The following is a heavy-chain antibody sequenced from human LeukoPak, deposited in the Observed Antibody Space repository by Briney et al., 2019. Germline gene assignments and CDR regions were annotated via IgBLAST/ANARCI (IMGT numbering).Heavy chain of an antibody. V-gene: IGHV4-4*02. J-gene: IGHJ6*02. D-gene: IGHD3-10*01. Sequence: KSSETLSLTCAVSGGSISSSNWWSWVRQPPGKGLEWIGEIYHSGSTNYNPSLKSRVTISVDKSKNQFSLKLSSVTAADTAVYYCARGYGSGSYFGDYYYGMDVWGQGTTVTVSS. CDR3: ARGYGSGSYFGDYYYGMDV. CDR2: IYHSGST. CDR1: GGSISSSNW.